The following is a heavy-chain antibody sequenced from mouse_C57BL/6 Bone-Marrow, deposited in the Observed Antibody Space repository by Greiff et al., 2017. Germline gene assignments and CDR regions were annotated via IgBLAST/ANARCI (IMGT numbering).Heavy chain of an antibody. CDR2: IYPRSGNT. V-gene: IGHV1-81*01. J-gene: IGHJ1*03. CDR3: AGPLLWGTVVAQSFYWYFDV. Sequence: VQRVESGAELARPGASVKLSCKASGYTFTSYGISWVKQRTGQGLEWIGEIYPRSGNTYYNEKVKGKATLTADKSSSTAYMELRSLTSEDSAVYFCAGPLLWGTVVAQSFYWYFDVWGTGTTVTVSS. CDR1: GYTFTSYG. D-gene: IGHD1-1*01.